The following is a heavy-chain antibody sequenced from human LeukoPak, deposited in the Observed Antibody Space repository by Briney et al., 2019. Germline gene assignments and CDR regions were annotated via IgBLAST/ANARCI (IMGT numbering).Heavy chain of an antibody. J-gene: IGHJ4*02. CDR2: INPSGGNT. V-gene: IGHV1-46*01. D-gene: IGHD4-11*01. CDR3: AREVVGTTIKNFDS. Sequence: GASVKVSCKASGDISSSDYIHWVRQAPGQGLEWMGTINPSGGNTGYAQKFHGRVSMTRDTSTSTVYMDLSSLKSEDTAMYHCAREVVGTTIKNFDSWGQGTLVTVSS. CDR1: GDISSSDY.